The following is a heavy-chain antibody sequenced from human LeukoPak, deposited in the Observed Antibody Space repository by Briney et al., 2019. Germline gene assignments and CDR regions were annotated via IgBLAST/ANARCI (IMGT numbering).Heavy chain of an antibody. J-gene: IGHJ4*02. V-gene: IGHV1-69*11. Sequence: SVKVSCKASGGTFSSYAISWVRQAPGQGLGWMGRIIPILGTANYAQKFQGRVTITTDESTSTAYMELSSLRSEDTAVYYCARDSVVTLFDYWGQGTLVTVSS. D-gene: IGHD4-23*01. CDR2: IIPILGTA. CDR3: ARDSVVTLFDY. CDR1: GGTFSSYA.